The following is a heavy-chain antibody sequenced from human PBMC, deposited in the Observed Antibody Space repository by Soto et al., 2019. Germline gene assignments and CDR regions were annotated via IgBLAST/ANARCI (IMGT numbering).Heavy chain of an antibody. CDR3: AEGGSYSPFDY. J-gene: IGHJ4*02. CDR1: GFTFSSYW. V-gene: IGHV3-74*01. D-gene: IGHD1-26*01. Sequence: PGGSLRLSCAASGFTFSSYWMHWVRQAPGKGLVWVSRINSDGSSTSYADSVKGRFTISRDNAKNTLYLQMNSLRAEDTAVYYCAEGGSYSPFDYWGQGTLVTVSS. CDR2: INSDGSST.